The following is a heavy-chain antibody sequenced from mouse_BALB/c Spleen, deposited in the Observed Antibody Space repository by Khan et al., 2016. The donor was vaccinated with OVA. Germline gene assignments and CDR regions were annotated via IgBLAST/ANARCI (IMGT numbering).Heavy chain of an antibody. CDR2: IWAGGST. V-gene: IGHV2-9*02. Sequence: GKRKEEGPGLVAPSQSLSITCTVSGFSLTSYGVHWVRQPPGKGLEWLGVIWAGGSTNYNSALMSRLSISKDNSKSQVFLKMNSLQTDDTAMYYCARLEDIWGQGTTLTVSS. J-gene: IGHJ2*01. CDR1: GFSLTSYG. CDR3: ARLEDI. D-gene: IGHD1-3*01.